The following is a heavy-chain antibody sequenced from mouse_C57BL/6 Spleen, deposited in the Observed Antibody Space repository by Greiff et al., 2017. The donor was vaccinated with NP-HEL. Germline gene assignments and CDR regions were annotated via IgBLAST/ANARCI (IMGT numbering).Heavy chain of an antibody. J-gene: IGHJ2*01. CDR2: ISDGGSYT. D-gene: IGHD2-10*02. CDR1: GFTFSSYS. V-gene: IGHV5-4*01. Sequence: DVKLVESGGGLVKPGGSLKLSCAASGFTFSSYSMSWVRQTPEKRLEWVATISDGGSYTYYPANVKGRFTISRDNAKNNLSLQMSHLKSEDTAMYYCARDGVSKVFDYWGQGTTLTVSS. CDR3: ARDGVSKVFDY.